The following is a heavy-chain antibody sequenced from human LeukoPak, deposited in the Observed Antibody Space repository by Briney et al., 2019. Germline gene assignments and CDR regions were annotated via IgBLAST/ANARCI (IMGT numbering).Heavy chain of an antibody. CDR1: GGTFNSYA. Sequence: GASVKVSCKASGGTFNSYAISWVRQAPGQGLEWMGGIMPLFGTANYAQEFQGRVTFTTDESASTAYMEVGSLRSEGTAVYYCASGSLGDGYGVGDYYQYMDVWGKGTTVTVSS. V-gene: IGHV1-69*05. CDR2: IMPLFGTA. J-gene: IGHJ6*03. D-gene: IGHD5-24*01. CDR3: ASGSLGDGYGVGDYYQYMDV.